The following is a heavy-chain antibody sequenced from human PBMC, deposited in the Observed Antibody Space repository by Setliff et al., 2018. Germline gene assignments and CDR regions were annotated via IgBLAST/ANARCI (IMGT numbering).Heavy chain of an antibody. J-gene: IGHJ5*02. CDR3: ARGRYCSSTSRYGGWFDP. Sequence: PSETLSLTCAVYGGSFSGYYWTWIRQPPGKGLEWIAEINYDGSTNFNPSLKSRVNISVDTSKSQFSLKMTSVTAADTAVYYCARGRYCSSTSRYGGWFDPWGQGTLVTVSS. D-gene: IGHD2-2*01. CDR2: INYDGST. CDR1: GGSFSGYY. V-gene: IGHV4-34*01.